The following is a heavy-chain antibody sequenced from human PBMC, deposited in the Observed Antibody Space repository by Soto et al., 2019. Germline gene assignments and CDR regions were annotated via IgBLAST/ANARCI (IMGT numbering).Heavy chain of an antibody. V-gene: IGHV1-18*01. CDR1: GYTFTSYG. D-gene: IGHD1-1*01. Sequence: ASVKVSCTDSGYTFTSYGSSWVRQAHGQGLEWMGWISAYNGNTNYAQKLQGRVTMTTDTSTSTAYMELRSLRSDDTAVYYCARDRSDDLNSFDAFDIWGQGTMVTVSS. CDR3: ARDRSDDLNSFDAFDI. J-gene: IGHJ3*02. CDR2: ISAYNGNT.